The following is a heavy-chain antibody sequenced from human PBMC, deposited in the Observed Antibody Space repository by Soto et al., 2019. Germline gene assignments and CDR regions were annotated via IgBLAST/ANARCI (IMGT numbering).Heavy chain of an antibody. CDR2: ISSSSSYI. V-gene: IGHV3-21*01. J-gene: IGHJ6*02. CDR1: GFTFSSYW. D-gene: IGHD4-17*01. CDR3: ARDYMATVTTMFAYYYYGMDV. Sequence: GGSLRLSCAASGFTFSSYWMSWVRQAPGKGLEWVSSISSSSSYIYYADSVKGRFTISRDNAKNSLYLQMNSLRAEDTAVYYCARDYMATVTTMFAYYYYGMDVWGQGTTVTVSS.